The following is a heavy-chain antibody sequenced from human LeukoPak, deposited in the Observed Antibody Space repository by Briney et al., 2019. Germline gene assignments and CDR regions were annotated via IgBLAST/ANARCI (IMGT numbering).Heavy chain of an antibody. CDR2: INIGGST. D-gene: IGHD4-17*01. J-gene: IGHJ4*02. CDR1: GFTVSSNY. Sequence: GGSLRLSCSASGFTVSSNYMSWVRQAPGKGLEWVSVINIGGSTNYADTVKGRCTISRKNYTNTLQLQLKSLIAADTAVYYCARGGIYGDYGLYRWGEGSLVSASS. CDR3: ARGGIYGDYGLYR. V-gene: IGHV3-53*04.